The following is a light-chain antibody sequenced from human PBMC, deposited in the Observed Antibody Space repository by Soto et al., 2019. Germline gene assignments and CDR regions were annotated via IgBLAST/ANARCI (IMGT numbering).Light chain of an antibody. CDR3: GQQGPSPWT. CDR2: DAS. J-gene: IGKJ1*01. Sequence: IVMTQSPATLSVSQGERGTLSCRASQSISSNLAWYQHKPGQAPRLLIFDASTRATGIPDRFSGSGSGTDFTLTISGLYPEDFAVYYCGQQGPSPWTSGQGTKV. CDR1: QSISSN. V-gene: IGKV3D-15*01.